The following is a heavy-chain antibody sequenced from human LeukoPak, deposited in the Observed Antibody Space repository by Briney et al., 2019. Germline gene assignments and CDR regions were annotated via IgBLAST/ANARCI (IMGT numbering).Heavy chain of an antibody. J-gene: IGHJ4*02. D-gene: IGHD2-2*01. Sequence: GSSVKVSCKASGGTFSSYAISWVRQAPGQGLEWMGGIIPIFGTANYAQKFQGRVTITADESTSTAYMELSSLRSEDTAVYYCARDDCSSTSCPGDFDYWGQGTLVTVSS. CDR3: ARDDCSSTSCPGDFDY. V-gene: IGHV1-69*01. CDR2: IIPIFGTA. CDR1: GGTFSSYA.